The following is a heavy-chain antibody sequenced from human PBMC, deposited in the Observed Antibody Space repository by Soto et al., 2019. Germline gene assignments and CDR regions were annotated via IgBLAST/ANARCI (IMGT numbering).Heavy chain of an antibody. CDR3: AGPMYSSSPVH. CDR2: IYSSGIT. V-gene: IGHV4-59*01. D-gene: IGHD6-6*01. CDR1: GVSISSYY. J-gene: IGHJ4*02. Sequence: SETLSLTCTVSGVSISSYYWSWIRQPPGKGLEWIGYIYSSGITNYNPSLRSRITISVDTSKNQFSLKLSSVTAADTAVYYCAGPMYSSSPVHWGQGTLVTVFS.